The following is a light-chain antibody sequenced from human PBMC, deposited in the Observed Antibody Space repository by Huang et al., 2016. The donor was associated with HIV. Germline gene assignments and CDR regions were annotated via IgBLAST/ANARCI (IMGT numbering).Light chain of an antibody. CDR3: HQYYDTPQT. Sequence: DIVVTQSPDSLALSLGGRAAINCTASQSVLKTSNNKNCLSWYQLKPGQPPKLLIYCVSTRESGVPDRFSGSGSGTHFTLTIASLQAEDVAVYYCHQYYDTPQTFGQGTKVEVK. J-gene: IGKJ1*01. CDR2: CVS. CDR1: QSVLKTSNNKNC. V-gene: IGKV4-1*01.